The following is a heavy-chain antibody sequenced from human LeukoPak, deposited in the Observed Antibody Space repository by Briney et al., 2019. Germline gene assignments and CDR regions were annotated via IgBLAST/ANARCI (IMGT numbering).Heavy chain of an antibody. D-gene: IGHD6-19*01. V-gene: IGHV4-59*08. Sequence: SVTLSLTCTVSGGSISTYYWSWIRQPPGKGLEWIGYIYYSGRTNYNPSLKSRVTISVDTSKNHFSLKLTSVTPADTAVYYWAWHVMAVAPGCFDPWGQGTLVTVSS. CDR2: IYYSGRT. J-gene: IGHJ5*02. CDR1: GGSISTYY. CDR3: AWHVMAVAPGCFDP.